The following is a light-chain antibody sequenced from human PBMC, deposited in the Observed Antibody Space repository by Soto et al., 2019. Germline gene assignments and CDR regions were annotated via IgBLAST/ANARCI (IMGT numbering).Light chain of an antibody. CDR3: QQFSSYLLT. CDR2: DAS. V-gene: IGKV3-20*01. J-gene: IGKJ4*01. CDR1: QTVRNNY. Sequence: EVGLTLSLGTLSLSKRERATLSCRASQTVRNNYLAWYQQKPGQAPRLLIYDASSRATGIPDRFSGGGSGTDFTLTISRLEPEDFAVYYCQQFSSYLLTFCGGTKVDIK.